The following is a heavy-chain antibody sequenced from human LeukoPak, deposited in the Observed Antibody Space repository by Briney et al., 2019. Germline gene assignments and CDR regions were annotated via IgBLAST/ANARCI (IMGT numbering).Heavy chain of an antibody. V-gene: IGHV3-23*01. D-gene: IGHD2-8*02. J-gene: IGHJ4*02. CDR1: GLTFSNYA. CDR3: ARDREPGTSASRFDY. CDR2: ISGSGGNT. Sequence: GSLRLSCAVSGLTFSNYAMTWVRQAPGKGLEWVSSISGSGGNTYYADSVKGRFTISRDNSKNTLYLQMNSLRAEDTAVYYCARDREPGTSASRFDYWGQGTLVTVSS.